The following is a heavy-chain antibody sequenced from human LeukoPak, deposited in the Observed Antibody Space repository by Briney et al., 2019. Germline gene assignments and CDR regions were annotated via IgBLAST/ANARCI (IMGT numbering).Heavy chain of an antibody. Sequence: SQTLSLTCTVSGASIISYYWSWIRQPPGKGLEWIGYVHYSGSSAYIPSLKSRVTMSVDTSKNQFSLSLTSVTAADTALYYCARWYCSNNLCFHMDVWGKGTTVTVFS. V-gene: IGHV4-59*08. J-gene: IGHJ6*03. CDR2: VHYSGSS. CDR1: GASIISYY. D-gene: IGHD2-8*01. CDR3: ARWYCSNNLCFHMDV.